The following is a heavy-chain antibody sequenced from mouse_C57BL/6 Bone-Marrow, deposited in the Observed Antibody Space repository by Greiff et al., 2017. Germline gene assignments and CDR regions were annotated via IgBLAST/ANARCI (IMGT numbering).Heavy chain of an antibody. Sequence: EVMLVESGGGLVKPGGSLKLSCAASGFTFSSYAMSWVRHTPEKRLEWVATISDGGSYTYYPDNVKGRFTISRDNAKNNLYLQMSHLKSEDTAMYYCARLTTPVLDVWGTGTTVTVSS. CDR3: ARLTTPVLDV. D-gene: IGHD1-1*01. V-gene: IGHV5-4*03. J-gene: IGHJ1*03. CDR2: ISDGGSYT. CDR1: GFTFSSYA.